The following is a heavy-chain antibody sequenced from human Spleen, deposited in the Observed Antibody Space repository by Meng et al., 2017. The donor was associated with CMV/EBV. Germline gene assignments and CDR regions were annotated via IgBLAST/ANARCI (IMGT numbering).Heavy chain of an antibody. CDR2: ISSSSSYI. J-gene: IGHJ4*02. Sequence: GESLKISCAASGFTFSSYSMNWVRQAPGKGLEWVSSISSSSSYIYYADSVKGRFTISRDNSKNSLYLQMSSLRYEDTGLYYCAKARYCSSGNCYLIDYWGQGTLVTVSS. V-gene: IGHV3-21*04. D-gene: IGHD2-2*01. CDR3: AKARYCSSGNCYLIDY. CDR1: GFTFSSYS.